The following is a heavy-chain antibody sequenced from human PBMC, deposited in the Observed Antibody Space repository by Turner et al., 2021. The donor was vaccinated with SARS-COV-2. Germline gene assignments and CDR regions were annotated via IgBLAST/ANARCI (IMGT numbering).Heavy chain of an antibody. CDR3: VKDLGYSSGGMDV. CDR1: GFTFDDYA. Sequence: EVRLVESGGGSVQLGRSLRLSCAASGFTFDDYALHWVRQAPWNGREWVSGSGSIGYADSVKGRFTISRDNAKNSLYLQMNSLRVEDTAVYYCVKDLGYSSGGMDVWGQGTTVTVSS. V-gene: IGHV3-9*01. J-gene: IGHJ6*02. D-gene: IGHD6-19*01. CDR2: SGSI.